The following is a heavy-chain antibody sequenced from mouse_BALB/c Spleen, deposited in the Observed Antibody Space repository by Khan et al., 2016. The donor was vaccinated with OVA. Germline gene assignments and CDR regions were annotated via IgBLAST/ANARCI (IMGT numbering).Heavy chain of an antibody. CDR2: FHPYNDDT. J-gene: IGHJ3*01. CDR3: TRRNRCDSAWLAY. V-gene: IGHV1-47*01. CDR1: GYTFTTYP. D-gene: IGHD2-14*01. Sequence: QVQLKQSGTELVKPGASVKMSCKAFGYTFTTYPIEWMKQNHGKSLEWIGNFHPYNDDTKYNEKFKGKAKLTVEKSSCTVYLELSRLTSDDSAVYCCTRRNRCDSAWLAYWGQGTLVTVSA.